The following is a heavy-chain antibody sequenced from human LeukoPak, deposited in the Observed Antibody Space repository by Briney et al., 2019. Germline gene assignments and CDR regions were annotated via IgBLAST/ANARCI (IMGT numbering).Heavy chain of an antibody. J-gene: IGHJ3*02. Sequence: PGGSLRLSCAASGFTFSSYSMNWVRQAPGKGLEWVSYISSSSSTIYYADSVKGRFTISRDNAKNSLYLQMNSLRAEDTAVYYCARAYYDSSGYYRGAFDIWGQGTMVTVSS. V-gene: IGHV3-48*01. CDR2: ISSSSSTI. D-gene: IGHD3-22*01. CDR3: ARAYYDSSGYYRGAFDI. CDR1: GFTFSSYS.